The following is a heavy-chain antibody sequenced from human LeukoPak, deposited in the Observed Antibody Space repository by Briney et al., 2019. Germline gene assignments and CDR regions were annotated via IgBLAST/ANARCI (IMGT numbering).Heavy chain of an antibody. CDR3: ARDRGIAVAGTGAFDI. CDR2: IIPIFGTA. J-gene: IGHJ3*02. Sequence: ASVKVSCTASGGTFSSYAISWVRQAPGQGLEWMGGIIPIFGTANYARKFQGRVTITADESTSTAYMELSSLRSEDTAVYYCARDRGIAVAGTGAFDIWGQGTMVTVSS. D-gene: IGHD6-19*01. V-gene: IGHV1-69*13. CDR1: GGTFSSYA.